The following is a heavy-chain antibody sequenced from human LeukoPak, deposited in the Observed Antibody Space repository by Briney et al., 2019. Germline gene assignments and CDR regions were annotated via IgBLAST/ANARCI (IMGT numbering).Heavy chain of an antibody. Sequence: GGSLRLSCAASGFTFNYYWMSWVRQAPGKGLEWVADIKLDGSGEYDVESVKGRFTISRDNDKTSLYLQMNSLRVEDTAVYYCARVFRPSLTVFIIRGAFDIWGQGTMVTVSS. CDR3: ARVFRPSLTVFIIRGAFDI. CDR2: IKLDGSGE. V-gene: IGHV3-7*01. J-gene: IGHJ3*02. D-gene: IGHD3-3*01. CDR1: GFTFNYYW.